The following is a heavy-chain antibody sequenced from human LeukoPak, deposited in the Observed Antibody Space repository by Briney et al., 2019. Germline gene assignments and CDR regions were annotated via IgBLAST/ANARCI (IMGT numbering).Heavy chain of an antibody. V-gene: IGHV3-23*01. CDR3: ATSKYSGSY. J-gene: IGHJ4*02. CDR2: ISGSGGRI. Sequence: GGSLRLSCAASGFTFSSYAMSWVRQAPGKGLGWVSAISGSGGRIYYGASVKGRFTISRDNSKNTLNLQMNSLRAEDTAVYYCATSKYSGSYWGQGTLVTVSS. CDR1: GFTFSSYA. D-gene: IGHD1-26*01.